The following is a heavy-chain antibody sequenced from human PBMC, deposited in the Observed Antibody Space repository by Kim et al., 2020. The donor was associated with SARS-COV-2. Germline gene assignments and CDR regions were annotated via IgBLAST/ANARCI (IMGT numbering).Heavy chain of an antibody. J-gene: IGHJ6*02. D-gene: IGHD4-4*01. V-gene: IGHV3-23*01. CDR3: AKVALTTVSSYYYYGMDV. Sequence: KGRFTIARDNTKNTLYLQMNSLRAEDTAVYYCAKVALTTVSSYYYYGMDVWGQGTTVTVSS.